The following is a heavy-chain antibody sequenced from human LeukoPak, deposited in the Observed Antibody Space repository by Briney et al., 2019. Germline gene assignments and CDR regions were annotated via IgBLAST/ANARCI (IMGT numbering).Heavy chain of an antibody. CDR3: VRDQAYDGSGSYSWYFDL. CDR2: IYSGGTT. V-gene: IGHV3-66*01. Sequence: GGSLRLSCAASGFNVSNHYMSWVRQAPGKGLEWVSIIYSGGTTHYAASVKGRFNISRDTSENTLYLQMNSLRDEDTAVYFCVRDQAYDGSGSYSWYFDLWGRGTLVTVSS. D-gene: IGHD3-10*01. J-gene: IGHJ2*01. CDR1: GFNVSNHY.